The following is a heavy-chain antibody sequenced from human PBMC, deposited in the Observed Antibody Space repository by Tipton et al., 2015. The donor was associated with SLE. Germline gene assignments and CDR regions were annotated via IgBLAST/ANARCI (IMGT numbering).Heavy chain of an antibody. CDR1: VFTFSIYA. V-gene: IGHV3-30*04. D-gene: IGHD2-15*01. Sequence: SLRLSCAASVFTFSIYAMHWARQAPGKGLEWVAVISYDGSNKYYADSVKGRFTISRDNSKNTLSLQMNSLRAEDTAVYYCASVLLFYFDYWGQGTLVTVSS. J-gene: IGHJ4*02. CDR2: ISYDGSNK. CDR3: ASVLLFYFDY.